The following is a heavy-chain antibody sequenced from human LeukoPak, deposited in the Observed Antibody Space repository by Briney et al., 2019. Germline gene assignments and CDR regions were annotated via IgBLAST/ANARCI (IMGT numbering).Heavy chain of an antibody. Sequence: GGSLRLSCVASEFTFSSHAMNWVRQAPGKGLEWVSSISGGGESTYYADSVKGRFIVSRDNSKNTLYLQINSLRGEDTAVYYCAKGKYSSGGVPDYWGQGTLVTVSS. CDR2: ISGGGEST. CDR3: AKGKYSSGGVPDY. J-gene: IGHJ4*02. V-gene: IGHV3-23*01. CDR1: EFTFSSHA. D-gene: IGHD6-19*01.